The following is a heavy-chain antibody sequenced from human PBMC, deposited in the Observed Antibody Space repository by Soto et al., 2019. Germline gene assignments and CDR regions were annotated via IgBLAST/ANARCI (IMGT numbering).Heavy chain of an antibody. CDR3: ARVTTVITTYGFDI. J-gene: IGHJ3*02. V-gene: IGHV4-30-4*01. CDR2: IFYSGTT. D-gene: IGHD4-17*01. Sequence: QVQLQESGPGLVKPSQTLSLTCTVSGGSIRSGDNYWSWIRQPPGKGLEWIGYIFYSGTTYYNFFPKSRITISVDTSKNQFSLKLTSVSAADTAVYYCARVTTVITTYGFDIWGQGTMVTVSS. CDR1: GGSIRSGDNY.